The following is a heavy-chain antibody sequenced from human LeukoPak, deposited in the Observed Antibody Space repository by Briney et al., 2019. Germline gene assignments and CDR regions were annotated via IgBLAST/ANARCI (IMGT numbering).Heavy chain of an antibody. CDR1: GGSFSGYY. CDR3: ARGLLGY. CDR2: INHSGST. J-gene: IGHJ4*02. Sequence: SETLSLTCAVYGGSFSGYYWSWIRQPPGRGLEWIGEINHSGSTNYNPSLKSRVTISVDTSKNQFSLKLSSVTAADTAVYYCARGLLGYWGQGTLVTVSS. V-gene: IGHV4-34*01. D-gene: IGHD3-16*01.